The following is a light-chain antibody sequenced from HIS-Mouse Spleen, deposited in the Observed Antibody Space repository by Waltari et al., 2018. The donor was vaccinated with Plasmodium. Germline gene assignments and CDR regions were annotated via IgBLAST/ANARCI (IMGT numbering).Light chain of an antibody. Sequence: DIQMTQSPSSLSASVGDRVTITCRASQSISNYLNLYQQKPGKATKFLIYAASTLQSGVPSRFSGRGAGTDFTLTISRLQPEDFATYYCQQSYSTWTFGQGTKVEIK. V-gene: IGKV1-39*01. CDR1: QSISNY. J-gene: IGKJ1*01. CDR2: AAS. CDR3: QQSYSTWT.